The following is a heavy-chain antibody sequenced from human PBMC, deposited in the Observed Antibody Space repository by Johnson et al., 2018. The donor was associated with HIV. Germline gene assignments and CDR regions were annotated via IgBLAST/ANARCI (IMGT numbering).Heavy chain of an antibody. Sequence: EQLVESGGGLVQPGGSLRLSCAASGFAFRTYWMVWVRQVPGKRPVWVARIYNDGSRTTYADSVRGRFTISRDNAKYTVDLQMNSLRVEDTAVYYCAKVHSSSSLNGAFDIWGQGTMVTVSS. CDR1: GFAFRTYW. J-gene: IGHJ3*02. V-gene: IGHV3-74*03. CDR2: IYNDGSRT. CDR3: AKVHSSSSLNGAFDI. D-gene: IGHD6-6*01.